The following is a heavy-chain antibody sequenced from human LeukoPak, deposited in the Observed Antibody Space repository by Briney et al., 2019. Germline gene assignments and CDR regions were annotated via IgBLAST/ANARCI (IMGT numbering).Heavy chain of an antibody. J-gene: IGHJ3*02. V-gene: IGHV3-13*04. CDR3: AREVDSGSYMDSAFDI. CDR2: IGTAGDT. D-gene: IGHD1-26*01. Sequence: GGCLRLSCAASGFTFSSYDMPWVRQAPGKRLEWVSGIGTAGDTYYLGSVQGRFTISRENTRNSLYLQMNSLRAGDTAVYYCAREVDSGSYMDSAFDIWGQGTMVTVSS. CDR1: GFTFSSYD.